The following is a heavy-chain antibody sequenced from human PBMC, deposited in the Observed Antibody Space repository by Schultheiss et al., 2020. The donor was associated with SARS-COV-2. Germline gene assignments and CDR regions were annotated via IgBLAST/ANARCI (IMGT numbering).Heavy chain of an antibody. D-gene: IGHD1-1*01. CDR2: IGTAGDT. V-gene: IGHV3-13*04. CDR3: ARVTTPEYYFDY. CDR1: GFTFSSYD. Sequence: GGSLRLSCAASGFTFSSYDMHWVRQATGKGLEWVSAIGTAGDTYYQGSVKGRFTISRDNAKNSLYLQMNSLRAEDTAVYYCARVTTPEYYFDYWGQGTLVTVSS. J-gene: IGHJ4*02.